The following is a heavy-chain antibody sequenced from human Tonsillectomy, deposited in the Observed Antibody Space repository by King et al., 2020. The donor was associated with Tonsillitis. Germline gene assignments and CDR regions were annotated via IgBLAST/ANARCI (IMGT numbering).Heavy chain of an antibody. D-gene: IGHD5-18*01. CDR2: INHSGST. J-gene: IGHJ6*04. CDR3: ASEIGDTARSFPAIGMDV. V-gene: IGHV4-34*01. CDR1: GGSVSGYY. Sequence: VQLQQWGAGLLKPSETLSLTCAVYGGSVSGYYWSWIRQPPGKGLEWIGEINHSGSTNYNPSLKSRVTISVDTTKNQFSLTLSSVTAADTAVYYCASEIGDTARSFPAIGMDVWGKGTTVTVSS.